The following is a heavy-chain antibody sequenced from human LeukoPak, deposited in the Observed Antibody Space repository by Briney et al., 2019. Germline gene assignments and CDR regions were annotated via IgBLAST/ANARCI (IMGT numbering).Heavy chain of an antibody. CDR3: ARAPYDILTGYSLNWFDP. D-gene: IGHD3-9*01. Sequence: ASVKVSCKASGYTFTTYAMHWVRQARGQRLEWMGWINGDNGNTKYSQKFQGRVTITRDTSAYTAYMELRSLSSADTAVYFCARAPYDILTGYSLNWFDPWGQGTLVTVSS. V-gene: IGHV1-3*01. CDR2: INGDNGNT. CDR1: GYTFTTYA. J-gene: IGHJ5*02.